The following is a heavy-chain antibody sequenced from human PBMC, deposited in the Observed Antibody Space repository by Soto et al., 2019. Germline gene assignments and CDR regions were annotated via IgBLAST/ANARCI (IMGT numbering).Heavy chain of an antibody. D-gene: IGHD5-18*01. V-gene: IGHV4-31*03. Sequence: QVQLQESGPGLVKPSQTLSLTCTVSGGSINSGGYCWSWIRQHPGKGLDWIGCISYGGSTSYNPSLQGRVTISVDRSKNQFSLKLTSVTAADTAVYYCSRGILVWGQGALITVSS. CDR3: SRGILV. CDR2: ISYGGST. J-gene: IGHJ4*02. CDR1: GGSINSGGYC.